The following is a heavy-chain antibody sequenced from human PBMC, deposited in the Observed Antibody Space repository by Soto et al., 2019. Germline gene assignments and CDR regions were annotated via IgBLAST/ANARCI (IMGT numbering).Heavy chain of an antibody. CDR3: AKVGCTNGGSRYCSGCYLSAFDI. J-gene: IGHJ3*02. V-gene: IGHV3-23*01. CDR1: GFTFSSYA. CDR2: ISGSGGST. D-gene: IGHD2-8*01. Sequence: EVQLLESGGGLVQPGGSLRLSCAASGFTFSSYAMSWVRQAPGTGLEWVSAISGSGGSTYYEASVKGRFTISRDNSKNTLYLKMNSLRAEETAVYYCAKVGCTNGGSRYCSGCYLSAFDIWGQGTMVTVSS.